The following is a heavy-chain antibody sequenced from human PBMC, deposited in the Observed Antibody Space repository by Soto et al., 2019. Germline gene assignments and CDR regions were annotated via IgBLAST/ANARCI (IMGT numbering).Heavy chain of an antibody. J-gene: IGHJ4*02. D-gene: IGHD6-19*01. Sequence: SETLSLTCTVSGFSISSYYWSWIRQPPGKGLEWIGYIYYSGSTNYNPSLKSRVTISVDTSKNQFSLKLSSVTAADTAVYYCARLPNSSGWLYFDYWGQGTLVTAPQ. V-gene: IGHV4-59*08. CDR1: GFSISSYY. CDR2: IYYSGST. CDR3: ARLPNSSGWLYFDY.